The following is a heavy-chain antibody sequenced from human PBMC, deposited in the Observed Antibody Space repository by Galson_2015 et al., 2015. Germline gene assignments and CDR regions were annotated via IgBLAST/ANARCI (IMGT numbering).Heavy chain of an antibody. D-gene: IGHD6-19*01. J-gene: IGHJ2*01. CDR1: GGSISSSNW. Sequence: SETLSLTCAVSGGSISSSNWWSWVRQPPGKGLEWIGEIYHSGSTNYNPSLKSRVTISVDKSKNQFSLKLSSVTAADTAVYYCASNIAVAGKVNWYFDLWGRGTLVTVSS. V-gene: IGHV4-4*02. CDR3: ASNIAVAGKVNWYFDL. CDR2: IYHSGST.